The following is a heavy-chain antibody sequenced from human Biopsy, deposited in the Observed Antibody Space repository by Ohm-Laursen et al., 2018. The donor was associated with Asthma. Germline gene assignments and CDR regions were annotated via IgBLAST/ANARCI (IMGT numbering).Heavy chain of an antibody. CDR1: PGSFSGFF. V-gene: IGHV4-34*01. J-gene: IGHJ6*02. CDR3: ARGPELDV. Sequence: DTLSLTCGVYPGSFSGFFWTWIRQSPGKGLEWIGETNERGVANNNPSLKSRVIISIDTYWNRVSLKLTSVTAADTAVYYCARGPELDVWGQGTTVTVSS. CDR2: TNERGVA.